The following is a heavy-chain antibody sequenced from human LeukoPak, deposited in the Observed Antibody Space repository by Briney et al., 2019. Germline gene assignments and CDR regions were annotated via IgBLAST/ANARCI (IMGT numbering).Heavy chain of an antibody. CDR1: GGSISSYY. Sequence: KPSETLSLTCTVSGGSISSYYWSWLRQPAGKGLEWIGRIYTSGNTDYNPSLKSRVTMSLDTSKNQFSLRLSSVTAADTAVYYCAGKLYFEYWGQGTLVTVSS. CDR3: AGKLYFEY. J-gene: IGHJ4*02. CDR2: IYTSGNT. V-gene: IGHV4-4*07.